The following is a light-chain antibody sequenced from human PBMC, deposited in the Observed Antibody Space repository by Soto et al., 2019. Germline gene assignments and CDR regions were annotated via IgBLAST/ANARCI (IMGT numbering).Light chain of an antibody. Sequence: QSVLTQPPSVSAAPGPTVTISCSGSSSNIGNNYVSWYQQLPGTAPKLLIYDTNKRPSGIPDRFSGSKSDTSATLGITGLQTGDEADYYCGTWDSSLRAVVFGGGTKLTVL. CDR2: DTN. CDR3: GTWDSSLRAVV. V-gene: IGLV1-51*01. CDR1: SSNIGNNY. J-gene: IGLJ2*01.